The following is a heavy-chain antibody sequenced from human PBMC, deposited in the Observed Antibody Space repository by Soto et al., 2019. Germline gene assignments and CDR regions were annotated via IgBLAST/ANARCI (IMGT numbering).Heavy chain of an antibody. CDR2: IYYSGST. CDR3: ARHPHYVLRFLEWLLCPWFDP. J-gene: IGHJ5*02. D-gene: IGHD3-3*01. CDR1: GGSISSSSYY. V-gene: IGHV4-39*01. Sequence: PETLSLTCTVSGGSISSSSYYWGWIRQPPGKGLEWIGSIYYSGSTYYNPSLKSRVTISVDTSKNQFSLKLSSVTAADTAVYYCARHPHYVLRFLEWLLCPWFDPWGQGTLVTVSS.